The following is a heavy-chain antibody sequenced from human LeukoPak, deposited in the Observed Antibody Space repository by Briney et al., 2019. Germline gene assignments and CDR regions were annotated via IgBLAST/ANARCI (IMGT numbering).Heavy chain of an antibody. Sequence: PSETLSLTCAVSGGSINFYYWSWIRQPAGKGLEWISRIYSTGSTNYSPSLKSRVTMSVDNSKNQFSLNLSSVTAADTAVYYCARGIADPYSFDSWGQGTLVTVSS. J-gene: IGHJ4*02. V-gene: IGHV4-4*07. CDR1: GGSINFYY. D-gene: IGHD6-13*01. CDR2: IYSTGST. CDR3: ARGIADPYSFDS.